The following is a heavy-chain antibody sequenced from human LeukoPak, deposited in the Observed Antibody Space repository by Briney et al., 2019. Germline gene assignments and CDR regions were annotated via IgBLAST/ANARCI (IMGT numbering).Heavy chain of an antibody. CDR3: ARDGTITIFGVIPTYMDV. Sequence: PGGSLRLSCAASGFTFSSYGMHWVRQAPGKGLEWVAVISYDGTNKYYADSVKGRFTISRDNSKNTLYLQMNSLRAEDTAVYYCARDGTITIFGVIPTYMDVWAKGTTVTVSS. CDR1: GFTFSSYG. J-gene: IGHJ6*03. D-gene: IGHD3-3*01. CDR2: ISYDGTNK. V-gene: IGHV3-30*03.